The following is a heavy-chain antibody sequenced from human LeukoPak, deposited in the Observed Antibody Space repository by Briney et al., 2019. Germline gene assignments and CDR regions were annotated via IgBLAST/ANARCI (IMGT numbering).Heavy chain of an antibody. J-gene: IGHJ5*02. CDR2: IFYSGST. V-gene: IGHV4-59*01. CDR3: ARLRRGGLGVAAEFDP. CDR1: GGSISSYY. D-gene: IGHD3-10*01. Sequence: PSETLSLTCTVSGGSISSYYWSWIRQPPGKGLEWIGYIFYSGSTNYNPSLKSRVAISVDTSKNKLSLKLSSVTAADTAMYYCARLRRGGLGVAAEFDPWGQGTLVTVSS.